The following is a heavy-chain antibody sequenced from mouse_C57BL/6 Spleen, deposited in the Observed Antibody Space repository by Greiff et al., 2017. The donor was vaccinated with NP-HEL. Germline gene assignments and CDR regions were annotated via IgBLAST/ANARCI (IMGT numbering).Heavy chain of an antibody. CDR3: ARRTVEKYFDV. D-gene: IGHD1-1*01. V-gene: IGHV1-63*01. CDR2: IYPGGGYT. J-gene: IGHJ1*03. CDR1: GYTFTNYW. Sequence: QVQLQQSGAELVRPGTSVKMSCKASGYTFTNYWIGWAKQRPGHGLEWIGDIYPGGGYTNYNEKFKGKATLTADKSSSTAYMQFSSLTSEDSAIYYCARRTVEKYFDVWGTGTTVTVSS.